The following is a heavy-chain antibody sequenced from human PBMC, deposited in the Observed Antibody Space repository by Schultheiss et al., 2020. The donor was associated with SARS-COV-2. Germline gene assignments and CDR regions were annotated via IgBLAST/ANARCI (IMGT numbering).Heavy chain of an antibody. CDR3: AREGSGYYYYYAMDV. Sequence: GGSLRLSCAASGFTFSTYGMHWVRQAPGKGLEWVAVISYDGNNKYYADSVKGRFTISRDNAKNSLYLQMNSLRAVDTAVYYCAREGSGYYYYYAMDVWGQGTTVTVSS. V-gene: IGHV3-30*03. CDR1: GFTFSTYG. CDR2: ISYDGNNK. J-gene: IGHJ6*02. D-gene: IGHD3-3*01.